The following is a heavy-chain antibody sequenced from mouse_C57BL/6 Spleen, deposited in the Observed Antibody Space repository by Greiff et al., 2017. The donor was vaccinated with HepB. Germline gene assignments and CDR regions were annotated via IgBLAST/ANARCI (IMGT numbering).Heavy chain of an antibody. CDR1: GFTFSDYY. J-gene: IGHJ1*03. CDR2: INYDGSST. Sequence: EVKLMESEGGLVQPGSSMKLSCTASGFTFSDYYMAWVRQVPEKGLEWVANINYDGSSTYYLDSLKSRFIISRDNAKNILYLQMSSLKSEDTATYYCAREVDYGSSYWYFDVWGTGTTVTVSS. D-gene: IGHD1-1*01. CDR3: AREVDYGSSYWYFDV. V-gene: IGHV5-16*01.